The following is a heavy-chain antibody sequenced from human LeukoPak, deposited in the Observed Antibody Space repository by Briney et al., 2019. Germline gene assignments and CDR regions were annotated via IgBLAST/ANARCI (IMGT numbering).Heavy chain of an antibody. CDR2: IYYSVGT. Sequence: SETLSLTCTVSGGSISSYYWSCLRQPPGKGLEWLGYIYYSVGTNYNPSLKSRVTISVDTSKIHFSLKLSSVTASDTAAYYCARPRGGFDLWGQGTMVTVSS. D-gene: IGHD2-15*01. CDR1: GGSISSYY. CDR3: ARPRGGFDL. V-gene: IGHV4-59*01. J-gene: IGHJ3*01.